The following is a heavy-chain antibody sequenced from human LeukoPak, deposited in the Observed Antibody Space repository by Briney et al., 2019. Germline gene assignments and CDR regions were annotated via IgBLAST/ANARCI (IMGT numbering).Heavy chain of an antibody. Sequence: GGSLRLSCAASEFTFSDYYMSWIRQAPGKGLEWVSYISYSGDTIFYADSVKGRFTVSRDNAKNSLYLQMNSLRAEDTAVYYCARLGIITAAGSNDYWGQGTLVTVSS. CDR3: ARLGIITAAGSNDY. V-gene: IGHV3-11*01. CDR1: EFTFSDYY. D-gene: IGHD6-13*01. CDR2: ISYSGDTI. J-gene: IGHJ4*02.